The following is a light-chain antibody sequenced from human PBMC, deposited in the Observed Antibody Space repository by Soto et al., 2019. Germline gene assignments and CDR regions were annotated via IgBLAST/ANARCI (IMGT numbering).Light chain of an antibody. CDR2: GAS. J-gene: IGKJ5*01. V-gene: IGKV3-15*01. CDR3: QQYNNWPPIT. Sequence: EVGMTQSPATLSVSPGERATLSCRASQSVSSNLAWYQQKPGQAPRLLIYGASTRATGIPARFSGSGSGTEFTLTVSSLQSEDFAVYYCQQYNNWPPITFGQGTRLEIK. CDR1: QSVSSN.